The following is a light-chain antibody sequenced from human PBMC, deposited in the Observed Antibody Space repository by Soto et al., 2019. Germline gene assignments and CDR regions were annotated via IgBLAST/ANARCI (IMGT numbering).Light chain of an antibody. CDR1: QGISNY. V-gene: IGKV1-27*01. J-gene: IGKJ1*01. CDR2: AAS. Sequence: DIQMTQSPSSLSASVGDRVTITCRASQGISNYLAWYQQKPGKVPKLLIYAASTLQSGVPSRFSGRGSGTDFTLTISSLQPEDVATYYCRKYNSAPWTFGQRTKVEIK. CDR3: RKYNSAPWT.